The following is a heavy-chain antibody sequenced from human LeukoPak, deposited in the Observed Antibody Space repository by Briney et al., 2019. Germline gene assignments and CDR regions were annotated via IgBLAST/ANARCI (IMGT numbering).Heavy chain of an antibody. Sequence: GGSLRLSCAASGFAFNTYAMHWVRQAPGKGLEWVSAISGSGGSTYYADSVKGRFTISRDNSKNTLYLQMNSLRAEDTAVYYCAKDYGSGSYYNSPDAFDIWGQGTMVTVSS. CDR1: GFAFNTYA. D-gene: IGHD3-10*01. J-gene: IGHJ3*02. CDR2: ISGSGGST. V-gene: IGHV3-23*01. CDR3: AKDYGSGSYYNSPDAFDI.